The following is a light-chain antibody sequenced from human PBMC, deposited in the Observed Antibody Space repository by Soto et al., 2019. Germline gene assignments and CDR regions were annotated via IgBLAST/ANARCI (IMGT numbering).Light chain of an antibody. Sequence: DIPMTQSPSTLSASVGDRVTITFRASQSISGSLAWYQQKPGKAPNLLIYDASSLESGVPSRISGSGSGTEFTLTISSLQPDDFATYYCQQYNSYWTFGQGTKVDIK. CDR1: QSISGS. CDR3: QQYNSYWT. J-gene: IGKJ1*01. V-gene: IGKV1-5*01. CDR2: DAS.